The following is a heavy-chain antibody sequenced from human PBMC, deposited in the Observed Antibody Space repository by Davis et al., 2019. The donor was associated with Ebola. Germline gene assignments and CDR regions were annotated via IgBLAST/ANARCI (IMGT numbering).Heavy chain of an antibody. J-gene: IGHJ4*02. CDR3: ARKGPYDS. Sequence: PGGSLRLSCAASGFTFSTYTMNWIRQAPGKGLEWVSSISGSSYVIYYADSVKGRFTISRDNAKNSLYLQMDSLRAEDTGLYYCARKGPYDSWGQGTLAIVSS. CDR1: GFTFSTYT. CDR2: ISGSSYVI. V-gene: IGHV3-21*06.